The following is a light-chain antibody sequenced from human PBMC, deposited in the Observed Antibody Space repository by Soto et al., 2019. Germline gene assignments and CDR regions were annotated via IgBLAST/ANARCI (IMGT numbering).Light chain of an antibody. V-gene: IGKV3-11*01. CDR2: DAS. CDR1: QSVTSY. J-gene: IGKJ5*01. CDR3: QQRSSWPIT. Sequence: IVMTQSPAPLSFSPREIATLSCRASQSVTSYLAWYQQRPGQAPRLLIYDASRRATGIPARFSGSGSGADFTLTISSLGPEDFAVYYCQQRSSWPITFGQGTRLEIK.